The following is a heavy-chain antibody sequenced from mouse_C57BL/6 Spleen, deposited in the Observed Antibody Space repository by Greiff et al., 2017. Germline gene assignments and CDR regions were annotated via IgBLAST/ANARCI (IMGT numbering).Heavy chain of an antibody. Sequence: VQLQQPGAELVKPGASVKLSCKASGYTFTSYWMQWVKQRPGQGLEWIGEIDPSDSYTNYNQKFKGKATLTVDTSSSTAYMQLSSLTSEDSAVYYCARHYYGSSPDVWGTGTTVTVSS. CDR2: IDPSDSYT. J-gene: IGHJ1*03. V-gene: IGHV1-50*01. CDR1: GYTFTSYW. CDR3: ARHYYGSSPDV. D-gene: IGHD1-1*01.